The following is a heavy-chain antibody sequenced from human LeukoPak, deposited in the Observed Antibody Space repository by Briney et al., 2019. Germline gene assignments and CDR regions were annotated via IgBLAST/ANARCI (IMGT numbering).Heavy chain of an antibody. CDR2: ISPTGSTT. CDR3: ARGPNSNWSGLDF. J-gene: IGHJ4*02. V-gene: IGHV3-74*01. CDR1: GFTFSRYW. D-gene: IGHD6-6*01. Sequence: GGSLRLSCAASGFTFSRYWMHWARQLPGKGLVWVSRISPTGSTTSYADSVKGRFTVSRDNAKNTLYLQVNNLRAEDTAVYYCARGPNSNWSGLDFWGQGTLLTVPS.